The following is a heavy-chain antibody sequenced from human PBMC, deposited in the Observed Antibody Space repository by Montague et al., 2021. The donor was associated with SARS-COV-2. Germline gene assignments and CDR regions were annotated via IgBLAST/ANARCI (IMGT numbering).Heavy chain of an antibody. CDR1: GGSISSYY. J-gene: IGHJ2*01. CDR3: ARASITMVRGVTRWYFDL. V-gene: IGHV4-59*13. D-gene: IGHD3-10*01. Sequence: SETLSLTCTVSGGSISSYYWSWIRQPPGKGLEWIGYIYYSGSTNYNPSLKSRVTISVDTSKNQFSLKLNSVTAADTAVYYCARASITMVRGVTRWYFDLWGRGTLVTVSS. CDR2: IYYSGST.